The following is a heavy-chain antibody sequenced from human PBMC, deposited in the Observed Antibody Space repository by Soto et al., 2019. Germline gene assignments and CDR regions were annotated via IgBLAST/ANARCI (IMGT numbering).Heavy chain of an antibody. CDR1: GFTFTSSA. CDR3: AADPCPTVSYYCHCGMDI. CDR2: IVVGSGNT. V-gene: IGHV1-58*01. J-gene: IGHJ6*02. Sequence: SVKVSCKVSGFTFTSSAVQWVRQARGQRLEWIGWIVVGSGNTNYAQKFQERVTMTRDTSTSTAYMELSSLRSEDTAVYYCAADPCPTVSYYCHCGMDIWGQGTTVTVSS.